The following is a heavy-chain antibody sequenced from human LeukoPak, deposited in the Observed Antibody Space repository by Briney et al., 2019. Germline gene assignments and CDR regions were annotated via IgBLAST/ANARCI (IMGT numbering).Heavy chain of an antibody. J-gene: IGHJ4*02. CDR2: VYSGGST. D-gene: IGHD6-13*01. Sequence: GGSLRLSCAASGFTVSSNYMSWVRQAPGKGLEWVSVVYSGGSTYYADSVKGRFTISRDNSKNTLYLQMNSLRAEDTAVYYCARVESSSNIDCGQGTLVTVSS. CDR3: ARVESSSNID. V-gene: IGHV3-66*01. CDR1: GFTVSSNY.